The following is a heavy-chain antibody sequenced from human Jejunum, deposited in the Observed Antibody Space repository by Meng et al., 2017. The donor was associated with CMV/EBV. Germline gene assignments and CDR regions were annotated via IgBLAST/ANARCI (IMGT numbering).Heavy chain of an antibody. D-gene: IGHD1-26*01. V-gene: IGHV1-18*01. CDR3: ARKQWEPDY. CDR2: VSSYTDNT. Sequence: VSGKASGYDVSDYGISWVRQAPGQGLEWIGWVSSYTDNTKYAPKFQGRVTMTADASITTAHLELRSLRSDDTAVYYCARKQWEPDYWGQGTLVTVSS. J-gene: IGHJ4*02. CDR1: GYDVSDYG.